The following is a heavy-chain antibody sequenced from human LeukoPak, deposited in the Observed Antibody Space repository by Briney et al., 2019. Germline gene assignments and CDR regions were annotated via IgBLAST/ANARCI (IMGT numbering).Heavy chain of an antibody. Sequence: SETLSLTCTVSGGSISSSSYYWGWIRQPPGKGLEWIGSIYYSGSTYYNPSLKSRVTISVDTSKNQFSLKLSSVTAEDTAVYYCARDLSGVTGYTYGRGIDYWGQGTLVTVSS. V-gene: IGHV4-39*07. D-gene: IGHD5-18*01. J-gene: IGHJ4*02. CDR3: ARDLSGVTGYTYGRGIDY. CDR2: IYYSGST. CDR1: GGSISSSSYY.